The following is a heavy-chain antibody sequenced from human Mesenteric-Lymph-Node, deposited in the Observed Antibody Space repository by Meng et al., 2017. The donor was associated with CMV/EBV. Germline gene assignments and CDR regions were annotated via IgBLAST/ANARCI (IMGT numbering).Heavy chain of an antibody. J-gene: IGHJ4*02. CDR1: GYISGFY. D-gene: IGHD6-19*01. V-gene: IGHV1-2*06. CDR2: SNPNSGDT. CDR3: ARGPSYSSGFPDC. Sequence: QVQLVQSGAEVKKPGASVMVSCKASGYISGFYIHWVRQAPGQGLEWMGRSNPNSGDTNYAQKFQGRVTLTRDTSISTAYMELSSLRSEDTAVYYCARGPSYSSGFPDCWGQGTLVTVSS.